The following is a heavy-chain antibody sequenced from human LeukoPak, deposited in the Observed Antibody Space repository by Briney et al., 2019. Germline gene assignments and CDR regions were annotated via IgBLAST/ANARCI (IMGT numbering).Heavy chain of an antibody. CDR2: IKSKTDGGTT. V-gene: IGHV3-15*01. CDR1: GFTFSNAW. Sequence: PGGSLRLSCAASGFTFSNAWMSWVRQAPGKGLEWIGRIKSKTDGGTTDYAAPVKGRFTISRDDSKNTLYLQMNSLKTEDTAVYYCVRGDGWFGELANFDFWGQGTLVTVSS. CDR3: VRGDGWFGELANFDF. J-gene: IGHJ4*02. D-gene: IGHD3-10*01.